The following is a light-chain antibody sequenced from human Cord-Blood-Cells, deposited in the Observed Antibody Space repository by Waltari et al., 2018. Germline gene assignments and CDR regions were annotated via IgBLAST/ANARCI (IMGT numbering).Light chain of an antibody. CDR1: NIGSKH. V-gene: IGLV3-9*01. Sequence: SYELRQPLPVSVALGQTAKLNCGGHNIGSKHVQWYQQKPGQAPVLVIYRDSNRPSGIPERFSGSNSGNTATLTISRAQAGDEADYYCQVWDSSTVVFGGGTKLTVL. CDR2: RDS. CDR3: QVWDSSTVV. J-gene: IGLJ2*01.